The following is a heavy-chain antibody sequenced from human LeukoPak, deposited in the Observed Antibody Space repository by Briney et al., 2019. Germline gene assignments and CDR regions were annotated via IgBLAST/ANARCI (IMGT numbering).Heavy chain of an antibody. CDR3: ASISGASWGDY. Sequence: GGSLRLSCAASGFTFSSYEMNWVRQAPGKGLEWVSYISSSGSTIFYVDSVKGRFTISRDNSKNTLYLQMNSLRAEDTAVYFCASISGASWGDYWGQGTLVTVSS. CDR2: ISSSGSTI. D-gene: IGHD3-16*01. J-gene: IGHJ4*02. CDR1: GFTFSSYE. V-gene: IGHV3-48*03.